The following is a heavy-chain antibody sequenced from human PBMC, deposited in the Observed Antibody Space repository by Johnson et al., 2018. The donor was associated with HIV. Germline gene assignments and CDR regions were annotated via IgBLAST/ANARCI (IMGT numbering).Heavy chain of an antibody. Sequence: VQLVESGGGLVKPGGSLRLSCAASGFTFSNAWMSWVRQAPGKGLEWVGRIKSKTDGGTTDYAAPVKGRFTISRVNSTNTLYLQMNSLKTEDTAVYYGTTDLRLLWFRFKEAVDIWGQGTMVTVSS. CDR1: GFTFSNAW. D-gene: IGHD3-10*01. CDR3: TTDLRLLWFRFKEAVDI. CDR2: IKSKTDGGTT. V-gene: IGHV3-15*01. J-gene: IGHJ3*02.